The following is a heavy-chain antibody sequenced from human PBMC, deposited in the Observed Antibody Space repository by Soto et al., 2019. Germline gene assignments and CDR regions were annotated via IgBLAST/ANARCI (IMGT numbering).Heavy chain of an antibody. Sequence: SETLSLTCTVSGGSIISSSYYWGWIRQPPGKGLEWIGSIYYSGSTYYNPSLKSRVTISVDTSKNQFSLKLSSVTAADTAVYYCARQCRGVTCHWFVPWGQGTLVTVSS. V-gene: IGHV4-39*01. CDR2: IYYSGST. J-gene: IGHJ5*02. D-gene: IGHD2-15*01. CDR3: ARQCRGVTCHWFVP. CDR1: GGSIISSSYY.